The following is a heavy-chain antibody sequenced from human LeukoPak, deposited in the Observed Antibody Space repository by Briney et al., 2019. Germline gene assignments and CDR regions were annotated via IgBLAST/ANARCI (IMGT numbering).Heavy chain of an antibody. CDR2: IYSGGST. Sequence: PGGSLRLSCAASGFTVSSNYMSWVRQAPGKGLEWVSVIYSGGSTYYADSVKGRFTISRDNSKNTLYLQVNSLRAEDTAVYYCAKGGTRIAVAGTTMFDYWGQGTLVTVSS. V-gene: IGHV3-53*01. J-gene: IGHJ4*02. CDR1: GFTVSSNY. CDR3: AKGGTRIAVAGTTMFDY. D-gene: IGHD6-19*01.